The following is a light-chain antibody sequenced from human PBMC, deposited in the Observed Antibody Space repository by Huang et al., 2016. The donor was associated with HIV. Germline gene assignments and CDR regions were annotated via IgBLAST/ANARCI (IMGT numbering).Light chain of an antibody. J-gene: IGKJ2*01. CDR2: GSS. CDR1: QRVGKY. V-gene: IGKV3-15*01. Sequence: EIVMTQSPVTLSVSPGERATLSCRASQRVGKYLAWYQQRPGQPPRLLIYGSSTRATGIPARFTGSGSGTEFTLTISSLQSEDFAIYYCQQYDNGPYTFGQGTNLEIK. CDR3: QQYDNGPYT.